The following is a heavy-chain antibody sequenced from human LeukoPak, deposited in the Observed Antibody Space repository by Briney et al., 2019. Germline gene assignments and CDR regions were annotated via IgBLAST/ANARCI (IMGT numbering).Heavy chain of an antibody. V-gene: IGHV4-39*02. CDR3: ARSSGTGTFSY. D-gene: IGHD6-25*01. J-gene: IGHJ4*02. CDR1: GDSISRSTHY. CDR2: VYYGRSP. Sequence: KPSETLSLTCTVSGDSISRSTHYWAWIRQPPGKGLEWIGSVYYGRSPYFNPSLESRATISVDTSKNHFSLKMSSVTAADTAVYYCARSSGTGTFSYWGQGTLVTVSS.